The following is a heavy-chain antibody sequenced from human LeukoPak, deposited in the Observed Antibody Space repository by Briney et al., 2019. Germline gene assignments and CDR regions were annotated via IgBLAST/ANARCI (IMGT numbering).Heavy chain of an antibody. CDR1: GFTFSSYG. D-gene: IGHD5-18*01. CDR3: AKDRDTAMEIDY. V-gene: IGHV3-30*02. Sequence: GGSLRLSCAASGFTFSSYGMHWVRQAPGKGLEWVAFIRYDGSNKYYVDSVKGRFTISRDNSKNTLYLQMNSLRAEDTALYYCAKDRDTAMEIDYWGQGTLVTVSS. CDR2: IRYDGSNK. J-gene: IGHJ4*02.